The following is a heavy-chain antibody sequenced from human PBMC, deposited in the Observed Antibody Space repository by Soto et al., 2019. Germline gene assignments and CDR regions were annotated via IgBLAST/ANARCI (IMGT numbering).Heavy chain of an antibody. Sequence: ASVKVSGKASGYTFTSYGISWVRQAPGQGLEWMGWISAYNGNTNYAQKLQGRVTMTTDTSTSTAYIELRSLRSDDTAVYYCARGARSMIVVVNSFDYWGQGTLVTVSS. CDR2: ISAYNGNT. CDR3: ARGARSMIVVVNSFDY. V-gene: IGHV1-18*04. J-gene: IGHJ4*02. CDR1: GYTFTSYG. D-gene: IGHD3-22*01.